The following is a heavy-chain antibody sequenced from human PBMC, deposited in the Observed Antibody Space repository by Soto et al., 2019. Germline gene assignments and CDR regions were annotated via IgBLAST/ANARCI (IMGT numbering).Heavy chain of an antibody. CDR1: GFTFSSYA. CDR2: ISGSGGNT. J-gene: IGHJ6*04. D-gene: IGHD6-19*01. V-gene: IGHV3-23*01. CDR3: AKGPGGGWPSSFPVRAF. Sequence: PGGSLRLSCAASGFTFSSYAMSWVRKAPGKGLEWVSAISGSGGNTYYADSVKGRFTISRDNSKRTLYLQMNSRRVEDTAVFSGAKGPGGGWPSSFPVRAFWAKGTTVPVPS.